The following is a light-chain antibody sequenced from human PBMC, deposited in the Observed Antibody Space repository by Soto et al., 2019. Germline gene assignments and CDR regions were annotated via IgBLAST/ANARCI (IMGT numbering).Light chain of an antibody. J-gene: IGKJ1*01. CDR1: QSISSW. CDR2: QAS. CDR3: QQYNSYSRT. Sequence: DVQMTQSPSTLSASVGDRVTITCRASQSISSWLAWYQQKPGKAPKLLIHQASTLESGVPSRFSGSGFGTEFTLTISSVQPGDFATYYCQQYNSYSRTFGQGTKV. V-gene: IGKV1-5*03.